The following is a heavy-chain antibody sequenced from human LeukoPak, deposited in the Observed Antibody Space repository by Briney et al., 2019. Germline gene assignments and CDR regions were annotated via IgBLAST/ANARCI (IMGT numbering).Heavy chain of an antibody. CDR2: PYYSGST. D-gene: IGHD5-12*01. V-gene: IGHV4-31*03. J-gene: IGHJ3*02. CDR3: ARDSRGGYTAIDAFDI. CDR1: GGSISSGGYY. Sequence: SESLSLTCTVSGGSISSGGYYWSWIRQHPGKGLEGIGNPYYSGSTYYNPSLKCRATISVDPAKNQFSQKLSSVTAAYTARFCCARDSRGGYTAIDAFDICGQGTMVTVSS.